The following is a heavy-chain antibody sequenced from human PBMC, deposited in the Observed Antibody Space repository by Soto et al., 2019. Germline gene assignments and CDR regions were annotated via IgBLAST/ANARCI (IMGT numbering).Heavy chain of an antibody. CDR1: GGSFSGYY. CDR3: ARDRDIVGVVAATQGPDWFDP. J-gene: IGHJ5*02. D-gene: IGHD2-15*01. CDR2: INHSGST. V-gene: IGHV4-34*01. Sequence: SETLSLTCAVYGGSFSGYYWSWIRQPPGKGLEWIGEINHSGSTNYNPSLKSRVTISVDTSKNQFSLKLSSVTAADTAVYYCARDRDIVGVVAATQGPDWFDPWGQGTLVTVSS.